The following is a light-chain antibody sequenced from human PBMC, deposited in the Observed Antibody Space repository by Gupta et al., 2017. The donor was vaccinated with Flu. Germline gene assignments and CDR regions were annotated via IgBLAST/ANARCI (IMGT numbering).Light chain of an antibody. Sequence: GQAARITWGRYNVGSKSVHWYQLRPGQAPVLVIYDDSDRPSGIPERFSGSNSGNTATLTISRVEAEDEADYYCQVWESDSDQYVFGTGTTVTVL. CDR3: QVWESDSDQYV. CDR2: DDS. V-gene: IGLV3-21*02. J-gene: IGLJ1*01. CDR1: NVGSKS.